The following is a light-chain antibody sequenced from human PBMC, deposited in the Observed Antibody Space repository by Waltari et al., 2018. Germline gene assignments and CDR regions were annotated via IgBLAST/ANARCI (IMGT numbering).Light chain of an antibody. CDR3: QQYYRTPPT. V-gene: IGKV1-5*03. Sequence: DIQMTQSPFSLSPSVGDRVIFSCRASQSISKWLAWYQQKPGKAPKLLIYKASTLESGVPSRFSGSGSGTDFTLTISSLQAEDVAVYYCQQYYRTPPTFGQGTKLEIK. J-gene: IGKJ2*01. CDR1: QSISKW. CDR2: KAS.